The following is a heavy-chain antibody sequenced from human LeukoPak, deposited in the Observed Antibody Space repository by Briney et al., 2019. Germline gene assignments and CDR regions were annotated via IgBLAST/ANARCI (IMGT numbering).Heavy chain of an antibody. J-gene: IGHJ4*02. CDR2: IYPGDSDT. Sequence: GESLKISCKGSGYSFTSYWIGWVRQMPGKGLEWMGIIYPGDSDTRYSPSFQGQVTISADKSISTAYLQWSSLKASDTAMYYCARLAYSSSWYVGYVDYWGEGTLVTVSS. CDR3: ARLAYSSSWYVGYVDY. D-gene: IGHD6-13*01. V-gene: IGHV5-51*01. CDR1: GYSFTSYW.